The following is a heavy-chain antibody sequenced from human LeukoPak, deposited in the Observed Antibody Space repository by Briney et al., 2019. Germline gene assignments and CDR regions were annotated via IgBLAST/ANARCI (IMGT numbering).Heavy chain of an antibody. J-gene: IGHJ6*02. CDR1: GGSFSDYY. V-gene: IGHV4-34*01. Sequence: SETLSLTCAVHGGSFSDYYWSWIRQPPGKGLEWIGQIIHSGSTNYDPSLKSRVTISVDTSKNQFSLKLSSVTAADTAVYYCARGYGSHMDVWGQGTTVTVSS. D-gene: IGHD3-10*01. CDR3: ARGYGSHMDV. CDR2: IIHSGST.